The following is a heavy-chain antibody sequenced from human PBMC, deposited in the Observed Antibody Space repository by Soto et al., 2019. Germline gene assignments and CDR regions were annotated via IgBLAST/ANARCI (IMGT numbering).Heavy chain of an antibody. J-gene: IGHJ4*02. V-gene: IGHV3-33*01. CDR3: ARDDDNDANALDY. CDR2: IWNDGIRK. Sequence: GGSLRLSCAASGFTFSKYGMHWVRQAPGKGLEWVALIWNDGIRKVYVDSVKGRFTISRDNSKNTLDLQMNNLRDEDTAVYYCARDDDNDANALDYWGPGTPVTVSS. CDR1: GFTFSKYG.